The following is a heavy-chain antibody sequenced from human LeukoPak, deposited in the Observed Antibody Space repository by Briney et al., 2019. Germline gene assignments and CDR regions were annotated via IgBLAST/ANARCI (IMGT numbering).Heavy chain of an antibody. Sequence: SETLSLTCAVYGGSFSGYYWSWIRQPAGKGLEWIGRIYSSGSTNYNPSLKSRVTMSIDTSKNQFSLKLSSVTAADTAFYYCARDTKFSPWGQGTLVTVSS. V-gene: IGHV4-4*07. J-gene: IGHJ5*02. CDR1: GGSFSGYY. CDR3: ARDTKFSP. CDR2: IYSSGST. D-gene: IGHD3-3*01.